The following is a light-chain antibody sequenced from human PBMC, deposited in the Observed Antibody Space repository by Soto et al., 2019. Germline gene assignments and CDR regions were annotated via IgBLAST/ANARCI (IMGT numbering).Light chain of an antibody. CDR2: EFS. V-gene: IGLV2-14*01. Sequence: QSALTQPASVSGSPGQSITISCTGTSSDVGGYNYVSWYQQHPGKAPKVMIYEFSNRPSGVSNRFSGSKSDNTASLTISGLQAEDEADYYCSSYTISSTYVFGTGTKLTVL. J-gene: IGLJ1*01. CDR3: SSYTISSTYV. CDR1: SSDVGGYNY.